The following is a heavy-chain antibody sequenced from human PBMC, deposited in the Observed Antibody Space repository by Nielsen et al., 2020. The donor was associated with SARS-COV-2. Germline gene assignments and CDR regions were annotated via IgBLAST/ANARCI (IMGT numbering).Heavy chain of an antibody. CDR1: GFTFSSYA. Sequence: GGSLRLSCAASGFTFSSYAMSWVRQAPGKGLEWVSSISASAGTFYADSVKGQFIISRDNSKNTLYLQMSSLRAEDTAVYYCAINWNLDYWGQGTLVTVSS. D-gene: IGHD1-20*01. J-gene: IGHJ4*02. CDR2: ISASAGT. V-gene: IGHV3-23*01. CDR3: AINWNLDY.